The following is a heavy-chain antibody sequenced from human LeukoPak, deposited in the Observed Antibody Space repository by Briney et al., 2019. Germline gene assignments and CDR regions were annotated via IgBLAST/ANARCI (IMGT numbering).Heavy chain of an antibody. Sequence: GGSLRLSCAASGFTFSSYAMNWVRQAPGKGLEWVSGINSSGGGTYYADSVKGRFTISRDNSKNTLYLQMNSLRAEDTAVYYCARLWFGELLPFDYWGQGTLVTVSS. CDR3: ARLWFGELLPFDY. D-gene: IGHD3-10*01. CDR2: INSSGGGT. CDR1: GFTFSSYA. J-gene: IGHJ4*02. V-gene: IGHV3-23*01.